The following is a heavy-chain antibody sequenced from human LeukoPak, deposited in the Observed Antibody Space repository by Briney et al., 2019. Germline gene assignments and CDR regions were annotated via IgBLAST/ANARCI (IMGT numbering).Heavy chain of an antibody. Sequence: GASVKVSCKASGGTLSSCGISWVRQAPGQGLEWMGGIIPIFGTANYAQKFQGRVTITADESTSTAYMELSSLRSEDTAVYYCASFPPKYGSGSYSFDYWGQGTLVTVSS. CDR1: GGTLSSCG. CDR2: IIPIFGTA. CDR3: ASFPPKYGSGSYSFDY. V-gene: IGHV1-69*13. J-gene: IGHJ4*02. D-gene: IGHD3-10*01.